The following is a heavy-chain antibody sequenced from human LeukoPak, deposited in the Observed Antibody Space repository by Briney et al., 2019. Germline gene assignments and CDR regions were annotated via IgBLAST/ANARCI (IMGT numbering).Heavy chain of an antibody. J-gene: IGHJ4*02. V-gene: IGHV3-30-3*01. Sequence: PGGSLRLSCAASGFSFNTYAMHWVRQAPGKGLEWLAGMSYDDNDKYYRDSVKGRFTVSRDNAENTLFLQMNSLRAEDTAIYYCARDPAQGEYFDVLTGLGYFDYWGQGTLVTVSS. D-gene: IGHD3-9*01. CDR1: GFSFNTYA. CDR2: MSYDDNDK. CDR3: ARDPAQGEYFDVLTGLGYFDY.